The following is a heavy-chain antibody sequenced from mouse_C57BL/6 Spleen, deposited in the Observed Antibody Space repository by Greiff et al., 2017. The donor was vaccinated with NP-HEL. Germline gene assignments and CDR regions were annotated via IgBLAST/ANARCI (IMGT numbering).Heavy chain of an antibody. D-gene: IGHD1-1*01. CDR2: IDPSDSYT. Sequence: QVQLQQPGAELVRPGTSVKLSCKASGYTFTSYWMHWVKQRPGQGLEWIGVIDPSDSYTNYNQKFKGKATLTVDTSSSTAYMQLSSLTSEDSAVYYCASRGYYGSRTWFAYWGQGTLVTVSA. V-gene: IGHV1-59*01. CDR1: GYTFTSYW. J-gene: IGHJ3*01. CDR3: ASRGYYGSRTWFAY.